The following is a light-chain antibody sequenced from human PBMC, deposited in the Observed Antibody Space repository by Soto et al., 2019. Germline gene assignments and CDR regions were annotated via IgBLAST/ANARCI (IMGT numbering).Light chain of an antibody. J-gene: IGKJ1*01. CDR3: QKYNSAPWT. Sequence: DIQMTQCPSSLSASVGDRVTITCRASQVINNYLAWYQQKPGKVPKLLIYAASTLQSGVPFRFSGSGSGTDFTLTISSLQPEDVATYYCQKYNSAPWTFGQGTKVEIK. V-gene: IGKV1-27*01. CDR1: QVINNY. CDR2: AAS.